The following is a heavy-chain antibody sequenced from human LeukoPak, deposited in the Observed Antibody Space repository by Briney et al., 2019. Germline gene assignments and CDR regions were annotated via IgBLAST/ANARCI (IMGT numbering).Heavy chain of an antibody. J-gene: IGHJ4*02. CDR3: ARDFDPFSARRGDY. D-gene: IGHD3-9*01. CDR2: IYSGGDT. Sequence: GGPLRLSCAASGVTVSSNYMSWFRQAPGKGLEWVSVIYSGGDTYYADSVKGRFTISRDNSKNTLHLQMTSLRAEDTAVYYCARDFDPFSARRGDYWGQGTLVTVSS. CDR1: GVTVSSNY. V-gene: IGHV3-53*01.